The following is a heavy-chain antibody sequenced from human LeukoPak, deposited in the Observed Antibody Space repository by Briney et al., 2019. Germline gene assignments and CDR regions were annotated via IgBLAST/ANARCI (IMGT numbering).Heavy chain of an antibody. J-gene: IGHJ4*02. Sequence: GGSLRLSCAASGFTFSSYWMHWVRQAPGKGLVWVSRINSDGSSTSYADSVKGRFTISRDNAKNTLYLQMNSLRAEDTAAYYCARDRTMTGYYNWGQGTLVTVSS. CDR3: ARDRTMTGYYN. CDR2: INSDGSST. CDR1: GFTFSSYW. D-gene: IGHD3-9*01. V-gene: IGHV3-74*01.